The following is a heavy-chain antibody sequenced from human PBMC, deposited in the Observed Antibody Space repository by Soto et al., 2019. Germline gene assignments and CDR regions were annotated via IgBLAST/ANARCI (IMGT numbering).Heavy chain of an antibody. CDR2: IYYSGSS. Sequence: KTSETLSLTCTVSGGSISSHYRSWIRQPPGKGLEWIGYIYYSGSSNYNPSLKSRGTISLDSSKNQFSLNLSSVTAADTAVYYCARTISGYYFDYWGQGTLVTVSS. J-gene: IGHJ4*02. D-gene: IGHD3-22*01. CDR3: ARTISGYYFDY. CDR1: GGSISSHY. V-gene: IGHV4-59*11.